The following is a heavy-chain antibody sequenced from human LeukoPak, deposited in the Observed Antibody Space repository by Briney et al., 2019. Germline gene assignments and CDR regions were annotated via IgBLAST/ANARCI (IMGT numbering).Heavy chain of an antibody. J-gene: IGHJ6*03. CDR2: IIPIFGTA. CDR1: GYTFTGYY. D-gene: IGHD3-9*01. CDR3: ARGADWQVLEYYYYYMDV. V-gene: IGHV1-69*06. Sequence: GASVKVSCKASGYTFTGYYMHWVRQAPGQGLEWMGGIIPIFGTANYAQKFQGRVAISVDISTTTAYMELSSLRSEDTGVYYCARGADWQVLEYYYYYMDVWGKGTTVTVSS.